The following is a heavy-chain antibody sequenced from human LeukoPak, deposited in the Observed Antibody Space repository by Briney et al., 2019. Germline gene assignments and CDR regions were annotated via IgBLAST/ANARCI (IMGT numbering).Heavy chain of an antibody. D-gene: IGHD5-18*01. V-gene: IGHV3-21*01. Sequence: GGSLRLSCAASGFTFSSYSMSWVRQAPGKGLEWVSSISSSSSYIYYADSVKGRFTISRDNAKNSLYLQMNSLRAEDTAVYYCARAGDVDTAMVFQYFDYWGQGTLVTVSS. CDR2: ISSSSSYI. J-gene: IGHJ4*02. CDR1: GFTFSSYS. CDR3: ARAGDVDTAMVFQYFDY.